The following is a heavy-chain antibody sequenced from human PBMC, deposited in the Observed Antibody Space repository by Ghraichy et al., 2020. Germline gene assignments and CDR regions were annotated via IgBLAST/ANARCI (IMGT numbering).Heavy chain of an antibody. J-gene: IGHJ4*02. CDR1: GGSFSGYY. CDR3: ARGQCGSFYFDY. V-gene: IGHV4-34*01. D-gene: IGHD6-13*01. Sequence: SETLSLTFAVYGGSFSGYYWSWIRQPPGKGLEWIGEINHSGSTNYNPSLKSRVTISVDTSKNQFSLKLSSVTAADTAVYYCARGQCGSFYFDYWGQGTLVTVSS. CDR2: INHSGST.